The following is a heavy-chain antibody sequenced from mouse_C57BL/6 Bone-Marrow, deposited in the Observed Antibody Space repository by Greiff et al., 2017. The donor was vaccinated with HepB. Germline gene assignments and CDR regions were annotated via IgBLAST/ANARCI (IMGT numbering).Heavy chain of an antibody. J-gene: IGHJ3*01. CDR3: ARQRLPWFAY. Sequence: VQLQQSGPELVKPGASVKISCKASGYSFTGYYMNWVKQSPEKSLEWIGEINPSTGGTTYNQKFKAKATLTVDKSSSTAYMQLKSLTSEDSAVYYCARQRLPWFAYWGQGTLVTVSA. CDR1: GYSFTGYY. V-gene: IGHV1-42*01. CDR2: INPSTGGT.